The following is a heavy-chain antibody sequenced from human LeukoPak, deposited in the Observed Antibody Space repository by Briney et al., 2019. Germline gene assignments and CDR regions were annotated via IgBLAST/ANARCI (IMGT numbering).Heavy chain of an antibody. CDR3: ARDYCSGGSCYGGHDY. J-gene: IGHJ4*02. D-gene: IGHD2-15*01. CDR2: ISWNGGTT. CDR1: GFTFDDYG. Sequence: GGSLRLSCAASGFTFDDYGMSWVRQAPGKGLEWVSGISWNGGTTGFADSVRGRFTISRDNAKNSLYLQMNSLRAEGTALYYCARDYCSGGSCYGGHDYWGQGTLVTVSS. V-gene: IGHV3-20*04.